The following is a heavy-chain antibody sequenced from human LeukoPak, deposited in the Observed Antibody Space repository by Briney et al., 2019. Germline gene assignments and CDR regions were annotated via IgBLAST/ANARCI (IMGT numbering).Heavy chain of an antibody. Sequence: GGSLRLSCAASGFTVSTNYMSWVRQAPGKGLEWVSVIYSGGSAFYAVSVEGRFTISRDNSKNTLYLQMNSLRAEDTAVYYCARDTDYGDSYFDYWGQGTLVTVSS. CDR3: ARDTDYGDSYFDY. V-gene: IGHV3-53*01. CDR2: IYSGGSA. J-gene: IGHJ4*02. D-gene: IGHD4-17*01. CDR1: GFTVSTNY.